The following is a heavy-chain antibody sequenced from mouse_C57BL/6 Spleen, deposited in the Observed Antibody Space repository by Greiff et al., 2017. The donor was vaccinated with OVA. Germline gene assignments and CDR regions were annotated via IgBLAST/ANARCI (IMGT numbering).Heavy chain of an antibody. Sequence: QVQLQPPGAELVMPGASVKLSCKASGYTFTSYWMHWVKQRPGPGLEWIGEIDPSDSYTNYNQTFKGKSPLTVDTSSSTAYMQRSSLTSEDSAVYYCAREGNWFAYGGQGTLVTVAA. V-gene: IGHV1-69*01. CDR3: AREGNWFAY. CDR2: IDPSDSYT. D-gene: IGHD2-1*01. J-gene: IGHJ3*01. CDR1: GYTFTSYW.